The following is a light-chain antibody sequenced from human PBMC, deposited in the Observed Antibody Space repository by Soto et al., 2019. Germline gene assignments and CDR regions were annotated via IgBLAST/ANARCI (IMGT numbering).Light chain of an antibody. Sequence: QSALTQPPSASGSPGQSVTISCTGTNSDAGGSTYVSWYQQHPGKAPKLVIYEVIKRPSGVPDRFSGSRSGNTASLTVSGLQAEDEADYYCSSNVSGTNVKIFGGGTKLTVL. CDR2: EVI. V-gene: IGLV2-8*01. CDR1: NSDAGGSTY. CDR3: SSNVSGTNVKI. J-gene: IGLJ2*01.